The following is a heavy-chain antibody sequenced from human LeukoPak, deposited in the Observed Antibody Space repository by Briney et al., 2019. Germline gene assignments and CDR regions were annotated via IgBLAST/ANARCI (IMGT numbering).Heavy chain of an antibody. D-gene: IGHD3-22*01. J-gene: IGHJ4*02. CDR1: GGTFSSYA. CDR2: IIPIFGTA. V-gene: IGHV1-69*13. Sequence: ASVKVSCKASGGTFSSYAISWVRQAPGQGLEWMGGIIPIFGTANYAQKFQGRVTITADDSTSTAYMELSSLRSEDTAVYYCARPGYYYDSSAYYPSFDYWGQGTLVTVSS. CDR3: ARPGYYYDSSAYYPSFDY.